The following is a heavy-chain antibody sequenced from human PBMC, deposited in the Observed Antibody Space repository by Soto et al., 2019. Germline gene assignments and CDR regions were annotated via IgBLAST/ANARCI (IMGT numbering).Heavy chain of an antibody. J-gene: IGHJ3*02. V-gene: IGHV4-31*03. CDR3: ARGRMVVVTKRNHDAFDI. Sequence: PSETLSLTCTVSGGSISSGGYYWSWIRQHPGKGLEWIGYIYYSGSTYYNPSLKSRVTISVDTSKNQFSLKLSSVTAADTAVYYCARGRMVVVTKRNHDAFDIWGQGTMVTVSS. CDR1: GGSISSGGYY. D-gene: IGHD2-15*01. CDR2: IYYSGST.